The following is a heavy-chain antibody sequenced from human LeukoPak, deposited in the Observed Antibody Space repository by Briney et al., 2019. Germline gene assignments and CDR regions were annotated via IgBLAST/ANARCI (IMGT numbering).Heavy chain of an antibody. CDR3: ASTSGSYYPYYFDY. J-gene: IGHJ4*02. D-gene: IGHD1-26*01. CDR1: GFTFSTYS. Sequence: GGSLRLXCAASGFTFSTYSMNWVRQAPGKALESVSSISSSSSYIYYADSMKGRFTISRDDAKNSLYLQMNSLRAEDTAVFYCASTSGSYYPYYFDYWGQGTLVTVSS. V-gene: IGHV3-21*01. CDR2: ISSSSSYI.